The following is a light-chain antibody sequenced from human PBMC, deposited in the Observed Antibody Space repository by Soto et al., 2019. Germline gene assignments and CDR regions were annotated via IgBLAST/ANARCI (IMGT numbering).Light chain of an antibody. Sequence: QSVLTKPASVSGSPGQSITVSCTGTRSDNGGYSHVSWYQQHTGKVPKLLIYEVRNRPSWVSNRFSGSKSGNTASLTISGLHAEDEADYYCSSYTRRGNYFFGTGPKLTVL. CDR2: EVR. V-gene: IGLV2-14*03. CDR3: SSYTRRGNYF. CDR1: RSDNGGYSH. J-gene: IGLJ1*01.